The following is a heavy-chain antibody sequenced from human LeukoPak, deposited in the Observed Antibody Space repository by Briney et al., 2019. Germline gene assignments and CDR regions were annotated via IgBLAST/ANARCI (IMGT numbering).Heavy chain of an antibody. J-gene: IGHJ6*03. CDR2: ISAYNGNT. V-gene: IGHV1-18*01. D-gene: IGHD3-22*01. CDR1: GYTFTSYG. Sequence: GASVKVSCKASGYTFTSYGISWVRQAPGQGLEWMGWISAYNGNTNYAQKLQGRVTMTTDTSTSTAYMELRSLRSDDTDVYYCARDFFALLDYYDSSGYYPGSMDVWGKGTTVTVSS. CDR3: ARDFFALLDYYDSSGYYPGSMDV.